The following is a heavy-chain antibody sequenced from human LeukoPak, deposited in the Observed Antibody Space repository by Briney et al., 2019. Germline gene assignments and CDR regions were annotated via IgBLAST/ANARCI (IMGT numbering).Heavy chain of an antibody. D-gene: IGHD2-15*01. V-gene: IGHV3-66*01. J-gene: IGHJ4*02. CDR2: IYSGGST. CDR1: GFTVSSNY. CDR3: ARPELPGWSVLFDF. Sequence: GGSLRLSCAASGFTVSSNYMSWVRQAPGKGLEWVSLIYSGGSTYYADSVKGRFTISRDNADNSLSLQMNSLRAEDTAVYYCARPELPGWSVLFDFWGQGTLVTVSS.